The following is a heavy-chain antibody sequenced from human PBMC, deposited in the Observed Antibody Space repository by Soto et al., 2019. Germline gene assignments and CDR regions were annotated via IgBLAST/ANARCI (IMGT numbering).Heavy chain of an antibody. CDR3: AKERVFFHSCSRYYYFDN. CDR1: GFTFSNFA. CDR2: IGGSGGDV. J-gene: IGHJ4*02. V-gene: IGHV3-23*01. Sequence: EVQLLESGGDLVQPGGSLRLSCVASGFTFSNFAMSWVRQAPGKGPEWVSAIGGSGGDVLYADSVRGRFTISRDDSKNTLYLQMNSLRAEDTAVYYCAKERVFFHSCSRYYYFDNLGQGTLVTVPS. D-gene: IGHD6-13*01.